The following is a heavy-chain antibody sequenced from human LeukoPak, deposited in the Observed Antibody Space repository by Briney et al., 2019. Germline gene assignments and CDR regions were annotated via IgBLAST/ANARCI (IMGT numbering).Heavy chain of an antibody. J-gene: IGHJ4*02. CDR3: ARDHNYGSDY. CDR2: IKEDGSEK. CDR1: GFTFRSYW. D-gene: IGHD5-18*01. V-gene: IGHV3-7*03. Sequence: GGSLRLSCAASGFTFRSYWMSWVRQAPGKGLEWVANIKEDGSEKYYVDSVKGRFTISRDSAKNSLYLQMNSLRVEDTAVYYCARDHNYGSDYWGQGTLVTVSS.